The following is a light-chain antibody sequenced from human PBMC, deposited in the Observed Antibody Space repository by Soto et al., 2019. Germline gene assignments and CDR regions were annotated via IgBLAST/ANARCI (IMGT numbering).Light chain of an antibody. CDR2: DAS. CDR1: QNIVSC. CDR3: QQYHSYSRT. Sequence: DIQMTQSPSTLSASVGDRVTITCRATQNIVSCLAWYQQKPGKAPKLLIYDASNLQSGVPSRFSGSGSGTEFTLTISSLHPDDFATYYCQQYHSYSRTFGQGTKLEIK. V-gene: IGKV1-5*01. J-gene: IGKJ2*01.